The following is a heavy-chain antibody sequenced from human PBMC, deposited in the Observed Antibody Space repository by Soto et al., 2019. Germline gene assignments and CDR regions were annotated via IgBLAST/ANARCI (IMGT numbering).Heavy chain of an antibody. CDR2: IFHSGSP. CDR1: SGSISSSNW. Sequence: QVQLQESGPGLVKPSGTLSLTCAVSSGSISSSNWWSWVRQPPGKGMEWIGEIFHSGSPNYNLSLKSRVTISLDKSNNEGSLKLSSVTAADTAIYYCARSSNAIIGTMNLYHWGHGILVTVSS. D-gene: IGHD1-20*01. CDR3: ARSSNAIIGTMNLYH. V-gene: IGHV4-4*02. J-gene: IGHJ5*02.